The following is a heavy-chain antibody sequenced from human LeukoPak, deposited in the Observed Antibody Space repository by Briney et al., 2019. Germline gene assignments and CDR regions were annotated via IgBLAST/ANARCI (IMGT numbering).Heavy chain of an antibody. D-gene: IGHD1-1*01. CDR1: GYTFTSYY. V-gene: IGHV1-46*01. J-gene: IGHJ4*02. CDR2: INPSGGST. CDR3: ARGYNWNDPGDY. Sequence: ASVKVSCKASGYTFTSYYMHWVRQAPGQGLEWMGIINPSGGSTSYAEKFQGRATMTRDTSTSTVYMELSSLRFEDTALYYCARGYNWNDPGDYWGQGTLVTVSS.